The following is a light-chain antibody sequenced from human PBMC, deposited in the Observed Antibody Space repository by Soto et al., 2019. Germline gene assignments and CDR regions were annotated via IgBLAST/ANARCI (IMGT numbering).Light chain of an antibody. J-gene: IGKJ5*01. CDR2: DAS. CDR1: QSVRGTS. CDR3: QHYGRSPT. Sequence: DSVLTQSPGTLSLSPGERATLSCRASQSVRGTSLAWYQQKPGQAPRLLIYDASSRATGIPDRFSGGGSGTDFTLTISRLEPEDFAVYYCQHYGRSPTFGQGTRLEI. V-gene: IGKV3-20*01.